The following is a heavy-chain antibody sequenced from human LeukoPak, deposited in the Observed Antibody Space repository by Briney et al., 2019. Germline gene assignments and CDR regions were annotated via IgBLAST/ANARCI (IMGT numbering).Heavy chain of an antibody. Sequence: NPSETLSLTCAVYGGSFSGYYWSWIRQPPGKGLEWIGEINHSGGTNYNPSLKSRVTISVDTSKNQFSLKLSSVTAADTAVYYCARLRGGSYNYWGQGTLVTVSS. CDR3: ARLRGGSYNY. CDR2: INHSGGT. D-gene: IGHD1-26*01. J-gene: IGHJ4*02. V-gene: IGHV4-34*01. CDR1: GGSFSGYY.